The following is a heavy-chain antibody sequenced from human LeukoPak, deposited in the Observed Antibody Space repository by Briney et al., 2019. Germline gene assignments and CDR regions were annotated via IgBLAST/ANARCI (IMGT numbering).Heavy chain of an antibody. CDR3: TRGHRGADN. D-gene: IGHD1-26*01. CDR2: ISSSSSYI. V-gene: IGHV3-21*01. CDR1: GFTLSSYN. Sequence: GGSLRLSCVGSGFTLSSYNMNWVRQAPGKGLEWVSSISSSSSYIYYADSVKGRFTISRDNAKNSLYLQLNSLRAEDTAVYFCTRGHRGADNWGQGTLVTVSS. J-gene: IGHJ4*02.